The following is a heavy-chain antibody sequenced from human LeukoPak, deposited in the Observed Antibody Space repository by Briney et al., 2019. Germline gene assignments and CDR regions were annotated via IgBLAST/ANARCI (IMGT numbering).Heavy chain of an antibody. CDR3: ATVYGSGNFDY. D-gene: IGHD3-10*01. CDR1: GFTFSNYG. CDR2: IWYDGSNR. Sequence: PGRSLRLSCAASGFTFSNYGMHWVRQAPGKGLEWVAVIWYDGSNRLYADSVKGRFTISRDNSKNTLYLQMNSLRDEDTAVYYCATVYGSGNFDYWGQGTLVTVSS. V-gene: IGHV3-33*01. J-gene: IGHJ4*02.